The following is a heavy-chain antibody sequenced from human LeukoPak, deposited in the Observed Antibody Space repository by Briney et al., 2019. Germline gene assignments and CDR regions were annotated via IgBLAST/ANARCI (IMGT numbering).Heavy chain of an antibody. CDR3: GRGGYDFLAGP. J-gene: IGHJ5*02. V-gene: IGHV4-61*02. D-gene: IGHD3-3*01. CDR1: GGSISSGSYY. Sequence: PSETLSLTCTVSGGSISSGSYYWSWIRQPAGKGLEWIGRIYTSGSTNYNPSLKSRVTISVDTSKNQFSLKLSSVTAADTGVFFCGRGGYDFLAGPWGQGTLGTGSS. CDR2: IYTSGST.